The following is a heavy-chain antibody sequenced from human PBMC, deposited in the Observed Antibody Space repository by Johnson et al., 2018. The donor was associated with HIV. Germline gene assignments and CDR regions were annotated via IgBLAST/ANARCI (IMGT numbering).Heavy chain of an antibody. CDR1: AFPFDDHA. CDR3: ARESDSSGYYSDAFDI. Sequence: VQLVESGGGLVQPGRSLRLSCAASAFPFDDHALHWVRQTPGKGLQWFSIILKGRFTISRDNAKNSLYLQMNSLRAEDTAVYYCARESDSSGYYSDAFDIWGQGTMVTVSS. J-gene: IGHJ3*02. D-gene: IGHD3-22*01. CDR2: I. V-gene: IGHV3-9*01.